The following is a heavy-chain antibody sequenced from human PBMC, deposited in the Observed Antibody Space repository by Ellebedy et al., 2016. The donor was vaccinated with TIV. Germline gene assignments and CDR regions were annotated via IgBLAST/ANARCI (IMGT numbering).Heavy chain of an antibody. D-gene: IGHD2-8*01. Sequence: SETLSLTCAVYGGSFSNYYWSWIRQPPGKGLEWIGEINHSGGTNYNPSLKSRVTISVDTSKNQFSLKLSSVTAADTAVYYCARLGMLLESRGDYWGQGTLATVSS. V-gene: IGHV4-34*01. CDR2: INHSGGT. CDR1: GGSFSNYY. J-gene: IGHJ4*02. CDR3: ARLGMLLESRGDY.